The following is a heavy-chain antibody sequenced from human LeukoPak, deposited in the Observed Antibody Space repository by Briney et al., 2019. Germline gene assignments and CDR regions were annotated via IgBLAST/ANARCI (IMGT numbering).Heavy chain of an antibody. V-gene: IGHV4-34*01. CDR1: GGSFSGYY. CDR2: INHSGST. J-gene: IGHJ6*03. Sequence: PSETLSLTCAVYGGSFSGYYWSWIRQPPGKGLEWIGEINHSGSTNYNPSLKSRVTISVDTSKNQFSLKLSSVTAADTAVYYCARRGGAVLGQYYYYYYMDVWGKGTTVTISS. D-gene: IGHD1-26*01. CDR3: ARRGGAVLGQYYYYYYMDV.